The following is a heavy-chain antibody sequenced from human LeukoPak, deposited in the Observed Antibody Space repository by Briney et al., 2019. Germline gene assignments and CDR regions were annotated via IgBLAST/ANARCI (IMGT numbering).Heavy chain of an antibody. J-gene: IGHJ4*02. CDR3: AESGSSNRFDY. Sequence: SENLSLTCTVSGGSISSYYWSWIRQPPGKGLEWIGYIYYSGSTNYNPSLKSRVTISVDTSKNQFSLKLSSVTAADTAVYYCAESGSSNRFDYWGQGTLVTVSS. D-gene: IGHD1-26*01. CDR1: GGSISSYY. CDR2: IYYSGST. V-gene: IGHV4-59*01.